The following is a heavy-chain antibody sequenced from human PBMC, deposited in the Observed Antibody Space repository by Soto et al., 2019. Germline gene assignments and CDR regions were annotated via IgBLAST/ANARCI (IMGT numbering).Heavy chain of an antibody. CDR1: GFTFSSYG. D-gene: IGHD3-16*01. CDR3: AKGPSYDYPNDAFDI. Sequence: GGSXRLSCASSGFTFSSYGMHCVRQAPGKGLEWVAVISYDGSNKYYADSVKGRFTISRDNSKKTLYLQMNSLRAQDTALYYCAKGPSYDYPNDAFDIWGQGTMVTVSS. J-gene: IGHJ3*02. CDR2: ISYDGSNK. V-gene: IGHV3-30*18.